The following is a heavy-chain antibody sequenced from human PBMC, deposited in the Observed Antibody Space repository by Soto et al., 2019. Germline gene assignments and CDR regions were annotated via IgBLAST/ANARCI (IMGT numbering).Heavy chain of an antibody. Sequence: EVQLLESGGGLVQPGGSLRLSCAASGFTFSSYAMSWVRQAPGKGLEWVSAISGSGGSTYYADSVKGRFTISRDNSKNTPYLQMNSLRAEYTAVYYCAKVPRWLLLPDAFDIWGQGTMVAVSS. J-gene: IGHJ3*02. CDR2: ISGSGGST. D-gene: IGHD3-22*01. V-gene: IGHV3-23*01. CDR1: GFTFSSYA. CDR3: AKVPRWLLLPDAFDI.